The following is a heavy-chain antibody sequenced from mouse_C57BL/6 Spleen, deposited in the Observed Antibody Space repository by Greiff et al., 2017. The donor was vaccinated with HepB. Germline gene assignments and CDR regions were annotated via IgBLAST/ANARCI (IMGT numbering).Heavy chain of an antibody. V-gene: IGHV1-19*01. Sequence: VQLQQSGPVLVKPGASVKMSCKASGYTFTDYYMNWVKQSHGKSLEWIGVINPYNGGTSYNQKFKGKATLTVDKSSSTAYMELNSLTSEDSAVYYCARSSNYAGYFDVWGTGTTVTVSS. CDR2: INPYNGGT. J-gene: IGHJ1*03. D-gene: IGHD2-5*01. CDR3: ARSSNYAGYFDV. CDR1: GYTFTDYY.